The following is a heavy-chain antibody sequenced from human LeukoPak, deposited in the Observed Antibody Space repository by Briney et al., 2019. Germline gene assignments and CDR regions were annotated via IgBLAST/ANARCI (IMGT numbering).Heavy chain of an antibody. D-gene: IGHD6-19*01. V-gene: IGHV1-46*01. CDR2: INPSGGST. CDR1: GYTFTSYY. J-gene: IGHJ4*02. Sequence: ASVKVSRKASGYTFTSYYMHWVRQAPGQGLEWMGIINPSGGSTSYAQKFQGRVAMTRDTSTSTVYMELSSLRSEDTAVYYCASTGYSSGWHFDYWGQGTLVTVSS. CDR3: ASTGYSSGWHFDY.